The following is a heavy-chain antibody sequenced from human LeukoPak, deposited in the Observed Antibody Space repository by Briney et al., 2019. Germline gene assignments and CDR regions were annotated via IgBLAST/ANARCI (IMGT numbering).Heavy chain of an antibody. V-gene: IGHV4-59*01. CDR2: IDDSGST. D-gene: IGHD5-24*01. Sequence: SETLSLTCTVSGGSLSSYSWSCIRQPPGKGLEWIGYIDDSGSTNYNPHLQSRISISADTSKNQFFLKLSSVTAADTAVYYCARGGWQEIEYWGQGTLVTVSS. CDR1: GGSLSSYS. J-gene: IGHJ4*02. CDR3: ARGGWQEIEY.